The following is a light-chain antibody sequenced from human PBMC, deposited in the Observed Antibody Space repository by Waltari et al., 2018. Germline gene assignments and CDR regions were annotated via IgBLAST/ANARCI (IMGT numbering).Light chain of an antibody. CDR3: MVWPSNVWV. V-gene: IGLV5-37*01. CDR1: SILNVGHLN. CDR2: YRSDAEK. Sequence: QPVLTQPPSPSAAPEETARPPCPLPSILNVGHLNTYWDKQKPGSPPSFLLYYRSDAEKAPRSGVPRRFSGSKEASANAGILRVSGFQSEDKAANCCMVWPSNVWVFGGGPRLTVL. J-gene: IGLJ3*02.